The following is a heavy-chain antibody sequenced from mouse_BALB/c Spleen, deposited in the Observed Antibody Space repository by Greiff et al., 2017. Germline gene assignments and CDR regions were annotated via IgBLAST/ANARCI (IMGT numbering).Heavy chain of an antibody. V-gene: IGHV1S81*02. CDR1: GYTFTSYW. Sequence: QVQLQQPGAELVKPGASVKLSCKASGYTFTSYWMHWVKQRPGQGLEWIGEINPSNGRTNYNEKFKSKATLTVDKSSSTAYMQLKSLTSEDSAVYYCARGTRNYFDYWGQGTTLTVSS. CDR2: INPSNGRT. CDR3: ARGTRNYFDY. J-gene: IGHJ2*01.